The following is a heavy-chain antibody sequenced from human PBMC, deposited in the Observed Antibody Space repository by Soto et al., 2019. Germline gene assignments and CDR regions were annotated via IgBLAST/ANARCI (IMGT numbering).Heavy chain of an antibody. CDR1: GGAISSYY. D-gene: IGHD6-13*01. Sequence: SETLSLTGTVCGGAISSYYWSWIRQSPGKGLEWIGYIYYSGSTNYNPSLKSRVTISVDTSKNQFSLNLSSVTAADTAVYYCARHDHEKIAVAGIYWLDFWGQGTPVTVSS. V-gene: IGHV4-59*08. J-gene: IGHJ5*01. CDR3: ARHDHEKIAVAGIYWLDF. CDR2: IYYSGST.